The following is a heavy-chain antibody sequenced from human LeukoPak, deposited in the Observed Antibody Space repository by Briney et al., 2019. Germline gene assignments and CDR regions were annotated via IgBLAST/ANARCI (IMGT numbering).Heavy chain of an antibody. CDR3: ATSYGSGSYYLNYYYYYYMDV. D-gene: IGHD3-10*01. CDR1: GYTFTGYY. J-gene: IGHJ6*03. Sequence: ASVKVSCKASGYTFTGYYMHWVRQAPGQGLEGRGWINPNSGGTNYAQKFQGRVTMTRDTSISTAYMELSRLRSDDTAVYYCATSYGSGSYYLNYYYYYYMDVWGKGTTVTVSS. V-gene: IGHV1-2*02. CDR2: INPNSGGT.